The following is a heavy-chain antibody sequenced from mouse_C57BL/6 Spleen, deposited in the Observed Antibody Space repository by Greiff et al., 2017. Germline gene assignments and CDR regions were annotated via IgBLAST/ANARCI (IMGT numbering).Heavy chain of an antibody. CDR1: GYTFTSYW. V-gene: IGHV1-52*01. CDR3: ARDWAGTGDY. D-gene: IGHD4-1*01. CDR2: IDPSDSET. J-gene: IGHJ2*01. Sequence: VQLQQPGAELVRPGSSVKLSCKASGYTFTSYWMHWVKQRPIQGLEWIGNIDPSDSETHYNQKFKDKATLTVDKSSSTAYMQLSSLTSEDSAVXYCARDWAGTGDYWGQGTTLTVSS.